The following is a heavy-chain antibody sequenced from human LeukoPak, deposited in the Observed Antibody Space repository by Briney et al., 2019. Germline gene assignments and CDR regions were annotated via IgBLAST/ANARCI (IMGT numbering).Heavy chain of an antibody. J-gene: IGHJ5*02. D-gene: IGHD5-18*01. CDR1: GFTFSSYA. CDR2: ISFDGSNK. Sequence: GGSLRLSCAVSGFTFSSYAVHWVRQAPGKGLEWVAVISFDGSNKYYADSVKGRFTISRDNSKNTLYLQMNNLRDEDTGVYYCARADGYSSWFVHWGQGTLVTVSS. CDR3: ARADGYSSWFVH. V-gene: IGHV3-30*03.